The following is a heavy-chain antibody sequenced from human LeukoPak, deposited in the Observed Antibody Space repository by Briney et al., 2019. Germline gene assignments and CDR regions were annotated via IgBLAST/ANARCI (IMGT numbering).Heavy chain of an antibody. D-gene: IGHD5-18*01. CDR3: ACREFYSPWPGP. Sequence: GESLKISCKGSGYRFTSYWIGWVGQTPGKGLEWMGVIYPGGSRTRYNPSFEGQVTISADKSINTAYLQWSSLKASDTAMYYCACREFYSPWPGPWGQGTLVTVSS. CDR1: GYRFTSYW. CDR2: IYPGGSRT. J-gene: IGHJ5*02. V-gene: IGHV5-51*01.